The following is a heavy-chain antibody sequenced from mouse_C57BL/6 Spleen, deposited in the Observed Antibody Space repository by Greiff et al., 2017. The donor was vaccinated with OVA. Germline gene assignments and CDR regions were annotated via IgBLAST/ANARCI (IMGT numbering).Heavy chain of an antibody. CDR2: IWRDGST. V-gene: IGHV2-6-1*01. CDR1: GFSLTSYG. Sequence: VQLQQSGPGLVAPSPSLSITCTVSGFSLTSYGVHWVRQPPGKGLEWLVVIWRDGSTTYNSALKSRVRISKDNSKSQVFLKMNSRQTDDTAMYYCARHYYGSSYWYFDVWGTGTTVTVSS. D-gene: IGHD1-1*01. CDR3: ARHYYGSSYWYFDV. J-gene: IGHJ1*03.